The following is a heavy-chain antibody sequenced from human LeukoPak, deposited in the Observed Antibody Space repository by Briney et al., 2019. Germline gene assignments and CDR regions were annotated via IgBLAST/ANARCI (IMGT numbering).Heavy chain of an antibody. D-gene: IGHD3-22*01. J-gene: IGHJ4*02. CDR1: GFTFSSYA. Sequence: GGSLRLSCAASGFTFSSYAMSWVRQAPGKGLECISGFSGSGGSTYYADSVKGRFTISRDNSKNTLYLQMNSLRVEDTAVYYCARDRPYEYYYDSSGSFDYWGQGTLVTVSS. CDR2: FSGSGGST. CDR3: ARDRPYEYYYDSSGSFDY. V-gene: IGHV3-23*01.